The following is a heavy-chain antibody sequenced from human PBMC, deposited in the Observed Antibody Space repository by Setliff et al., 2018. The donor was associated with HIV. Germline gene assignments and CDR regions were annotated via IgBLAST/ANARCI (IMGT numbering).Heavy chain of an antibody. J-gene: IGHJ3*02. D-gene: IGHD2-15*01. CDR3: AREIVRAALDI. V-gene: IGHV4-31*03. CDR2: IYYNGIT. CDR1: GGSINNGAYY. Sequence: SETLSLTCTVSGGSINNGAYYWSWIRHQPGRGLEWIGNIYYNGITHYNPSLKSRLSISIDTSKNQFYLQLNSVTAADTSVFYCAREIVRAALDIWGPGTAVTVSS.